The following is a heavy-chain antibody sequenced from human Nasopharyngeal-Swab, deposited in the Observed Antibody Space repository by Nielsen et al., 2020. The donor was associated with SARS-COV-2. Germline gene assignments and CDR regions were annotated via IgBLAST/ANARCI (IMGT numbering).Heavy chain of an antibody. CDR1: GGTFSSYA. D-gene: IGHD2-2*01. CDR3: ARGFPRYCSSTSCPTYYYYGMDV. CDR2: IIPILGIA. Sequence: SVKVSCKASGGTFSSYAISWVRQAPGQGLEWMGRIIPILGIANYAQKFQGRVTITADKSTSTAYMELSSLRSEDTAVYYCARGFPRYCSSTSCPTYYYYGMDVWGQGTTVTVSS. J-gene: IGHJ6*02. V-gene: IGHV1-69*04.